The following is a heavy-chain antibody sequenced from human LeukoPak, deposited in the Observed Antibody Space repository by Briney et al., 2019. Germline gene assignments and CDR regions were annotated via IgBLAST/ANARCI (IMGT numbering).Heavy chain of an antibody. J-gene: IGHJ3*02. CDR3: ARQLVAEGAFDI. CDR1: GGSISSYY. Sequence: NPSETLSLTCTVSGGSISSYYWSCIRQPAGKGLEWIGRIYTSGSTNYNPSLKSRVTMSVDTSKNQFSLKLSSVTAADTAVYYCARQLVAEGAFDIWGQGTMVTVSS. D-gene: IGHD6-6*01. V-gene: IGHV4-4*07. CDR2: IYTSGST.